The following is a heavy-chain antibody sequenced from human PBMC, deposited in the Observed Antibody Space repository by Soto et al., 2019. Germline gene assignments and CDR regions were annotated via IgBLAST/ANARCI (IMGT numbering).Heavy chain of an antibody. CDR1: GYRSTNYW. Sequence: GEPLKTSCKGSGYRSTNYWLNWVRQKPGKGLEWMGRIDPSDSFINYSPPFEGHVTISADKSISTAYLQWSSLQASDTAIYYCARPASGGSRDAFDIWGQGTMVTVSS. D-gene: IGHD2-15*01. CDR2: IDPSDSFI. J-gene: IGHJ3*02. V-gene: IGHV5-10-1*01. CDR3: ARPASGGSRDAFDI.